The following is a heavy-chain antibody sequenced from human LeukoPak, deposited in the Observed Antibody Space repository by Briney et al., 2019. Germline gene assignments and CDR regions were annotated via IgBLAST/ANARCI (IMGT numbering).Heavy chain of an antibody. V-gene: IGHV4-59*01. CDR1: GGSISSYY. D-gene: IGHD6-13*01. CDR3: ATCPGIAVAGTLCDAFDI. CDR2: IYYSGNT. Sequence: SETLSPTCTVSGGSISSYYWSWIRQPPGKGLEWIGYIYYSGNTNYNPSLKSRVTISIDTSRNQFSLRLRSVTAADTAVYYCATCPGIAVAGTLCDAFDIWGQGTMVTVSS. J-gene: IGHJ3*02.